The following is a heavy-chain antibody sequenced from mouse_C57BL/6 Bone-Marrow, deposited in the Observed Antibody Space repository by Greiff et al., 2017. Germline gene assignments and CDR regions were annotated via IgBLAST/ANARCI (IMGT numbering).Heavy chain of an antibody. V-gene: IGHV3-6*01. CDR1: GYSITSGYY. J-gene: IGHJ1*03. CDR2: ISYDGSN. Sequence: EESGPGLVKPSQSLSLTCSVTGYSITSGYYWNWIRQFPGNKLEWMGYISYDGSNNYNPSLKNRISITRDTSKNQFFLKLNSVTTEDTATXYCARVLYFDVWGTGTTVTVSS. CDR3: ARVLYFDV.